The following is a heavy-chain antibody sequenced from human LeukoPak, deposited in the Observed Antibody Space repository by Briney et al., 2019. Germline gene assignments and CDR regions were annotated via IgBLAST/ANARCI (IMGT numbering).Heavy chain of an antibody. CDR3: VTGGNSGSVY. V-gene: IGHV3-73*01. D-gene: IGHD4-23*01. Sequence: PGGSLKLSCAASGFTFSGSAMHWVRQASGKGLEWVGRIRSKANSYATAYAASVKGRFTISRDDSKSTAYLQMNSLKTEDTAVYYCVTGGNSGSVYWGQGTLVTVSS. CDR2: IRSKANSYAT. CDR1: GFTFSGSA. J-gene: IGHJ4*02.